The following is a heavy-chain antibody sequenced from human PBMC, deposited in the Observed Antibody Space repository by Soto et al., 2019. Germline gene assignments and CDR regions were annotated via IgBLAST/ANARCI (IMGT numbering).Heavy chain of an antibody. CDR2: IYYSGST. Sequence: QVQLQESGPGLVKPSQTLSLTCTVSGGSISSGGHYWNWIRQHPGKGLEWIGYIYYSGSTYYNPSLKSRVTISVDQSKNQFSLNLSSVTAADTAVYYCARDQANDYTSPGDYYYYGMDVWGQGTTVTVSS. CDR1: GGSISSGGHY. D-gene: IGHD4-4*01. V-gene: IGHV4-31*03. J-gene: IGHJ6*02. CDR3: ARDQANDYTSPGDYYYYGMDV.